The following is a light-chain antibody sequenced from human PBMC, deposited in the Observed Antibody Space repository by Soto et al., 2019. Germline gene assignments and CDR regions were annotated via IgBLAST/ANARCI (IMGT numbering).Light chain of an antibody. Sequence: EIQMTQSPSSLSASLGDRVTITCQASQDINDYSNWYQQKPGKAPRLLIYGASFLEVGVPSRFSGSGSGTHFTLTISSLQSEDFAIYYCQQYNNWPPYTFGQGTKLEIK. V-gene: IGKV1-33*01. CDR1: QDINDY. CDR3: QQYNNWPPYT. J-gene: IGKJ2*01. CDR2: GAS.